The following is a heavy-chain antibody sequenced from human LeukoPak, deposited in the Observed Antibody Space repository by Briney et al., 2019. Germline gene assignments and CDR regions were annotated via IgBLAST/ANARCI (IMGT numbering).Heavy chain of an antibody. V-gene: IGHV4-39*01. CDR1: GASITTDAYY. CDR3: ARRGASSSEEY. J-gene: IGHJ4*02. Sequence: SETLSLTCTVSGASITTDAYYWGWIRQPPGKGLAWIGSIYYSGSTYYNPSLKSRVTISVDTSKNQFSLKVSSVTAADTAVYYCARRGASSSEEYWGQGTLVIVSS. D-gene: IGHD6-6*01. CDR2: IYYSGST.